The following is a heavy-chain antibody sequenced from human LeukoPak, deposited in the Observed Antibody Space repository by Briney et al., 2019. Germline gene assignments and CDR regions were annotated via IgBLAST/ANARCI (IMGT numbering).Heavy chain of an antibody. J-gene: IGHJ4*02. Sequence: SETLSLTSTVSGGSISSYYWSWIRQPAGKGLEWIGRIYTSGSTNYNPSLKSRVTMSVDTSKNQFSLKLSSVTAADTAVYYCAREGFDGSGSYYYDYWGQGTLVTVSS. CDR3: AREGFDGSGSYYYDY. CDR1: GGSISSYY. CDR2: IYTSGST. D-gene: IGHD3-10*01. V-gene: IGHV4-4*07.